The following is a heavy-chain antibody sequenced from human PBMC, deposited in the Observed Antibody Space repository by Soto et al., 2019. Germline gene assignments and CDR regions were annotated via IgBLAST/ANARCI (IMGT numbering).Heavy chain of an antibody. CDR2: ISYDGSNK. D-gene: IGHD5-12*01. J-gene: IGHJ4*02. CDR1: GFTFSSYG. V-gene: IGHV3-30*18. CDR3: AKDFPPSHSIVATIFDY. Sequence: GGSLRLSCAASGFTFSSYGMHWVRQAPGKGLEWVAVISYDGSNKYYADSVKGRFTISRDNSKSTLYLQMNSLRAEDTAVYYCAKDFPPSHSIVATIFDYWGQGTLVTVSS.